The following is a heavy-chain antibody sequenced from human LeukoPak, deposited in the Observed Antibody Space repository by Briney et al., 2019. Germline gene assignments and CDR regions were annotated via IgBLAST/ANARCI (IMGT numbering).Heavy chain of an antibody. CDR1: GYTFTIYW. V-gene: IGHV5-51*01. CDR3: ARSHRDDAFDI. Sequence: GESLKISCKGSGYTFTIYWIAWVRQMPGKGLEWMGIIYPGDSDTRYSPSFQGQATISADTSIGTAYLQWGSLKASDTAMYYCARSHRDDAFDIWGQGTMVTVSS. CDR2: IYPGDSDT. J-gene: IGHJ3*02.